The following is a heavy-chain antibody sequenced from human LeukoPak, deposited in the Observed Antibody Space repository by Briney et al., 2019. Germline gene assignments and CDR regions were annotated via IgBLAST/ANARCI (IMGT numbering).Heavy chain of an antibody. CDR2: IHYSGST. D-gene: IGHD6-13*01. CDR1: DGSISSYY. CDR3: VRRVYSSSWSYYFDY. J-gene: IGHJ4*02. V-gene: IGHV4-59*01. Sequence: PSETLSLTCTVSDGSISSYYWSWVRQPPGRGLEWIGSIHYSGSTSYNPSLKSRVTISVDTSKNQFSLKLNSVTAADTAVYYCVRRVYSSSWSYYFDYWGQGTLVTVSS.